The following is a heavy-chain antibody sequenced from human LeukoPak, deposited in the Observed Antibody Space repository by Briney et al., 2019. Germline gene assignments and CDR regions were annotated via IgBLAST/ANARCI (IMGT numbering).Heavy chain of an antibody. V-gene: IGHV3-23*01. CDR3: AKADSYGRRGYQANTDY. CDR2: ISGSGGST. CDR1: GFTFSSYA. Sequence: LPGGSLRLSCAASGFTFSSYAMSWVRQAPGKGLEWVSAISGSGGSTYYADSVKGRFTISRDNSKNTLYLQMNSLRAEDTAVYYCAKADSYGRRGYQANTDYWGQGTLVTVSS. D-gene: IGHD5-18*01. J-gene: IGHJ4*02.